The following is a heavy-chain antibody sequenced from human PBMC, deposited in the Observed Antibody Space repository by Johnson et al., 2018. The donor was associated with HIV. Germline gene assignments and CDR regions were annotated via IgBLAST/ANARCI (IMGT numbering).Heavy chain of an antibody. CDR1: GFTFSSYW. CDR3: ARDPLLHGSTFDM. CDR2: INSEGSST. D-gene: IGHD3-10*01. J-gene: IGHJ3*02. V-gene: IGHV3-74*01. Sequence: EVQLVESGGGLVQPGGSLRLSCAASGFTFSSYWMHWFRQAPGNGLVWVSHINSEGSSTTYADSVKGRFTISRDNAKNTLYLQMNSLRAEDTAVYYCARDPLLHGSTFDMWGPGTMVTVSS.